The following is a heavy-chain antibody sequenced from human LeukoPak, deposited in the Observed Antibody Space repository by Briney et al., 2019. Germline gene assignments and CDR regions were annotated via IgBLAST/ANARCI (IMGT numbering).Heavy chain of an antibody. Sequence: GESLKISCKGSGYSFTNYWIGWVRQMPGKGLEWMGIIYPGDSDTRYSPSFQGQVTISADKSIGTTYLQWGSLKASDTAMYYCARRADSSAYYTYWGQGTLVTVFS. D-gene: IGHD3-22*01. CDR2: IYPGDSDT. CDR3: ARRADSSAYYTY. CDR1: GYSFTNYW. J-gene: IGHJ4*02. V-gene: IGHV5-51*01.